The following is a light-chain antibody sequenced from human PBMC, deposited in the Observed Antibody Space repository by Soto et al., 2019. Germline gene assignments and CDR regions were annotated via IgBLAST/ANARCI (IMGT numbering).Light chain of an antibody. CDR2: DTS. Sequence: SMCARXGGPHSCTVSQSVSSSHLAWYQQKRGQAPRLLIYDTSTMATGIPDRFSGSGSGTDFTLTIISLEAEDVVGDYCQVYGVLLRTFGQ. CDR3: QVYGVLLRT. J-gene: IGKJ1*01. V-gene: IGKV3-20*01. CDR1: QSVSSSH.